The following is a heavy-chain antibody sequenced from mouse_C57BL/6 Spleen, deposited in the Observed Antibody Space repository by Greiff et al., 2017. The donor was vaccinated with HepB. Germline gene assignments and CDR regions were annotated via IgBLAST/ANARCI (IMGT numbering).Heavy chain of an antibody. D-gene: IGHD2-5*01. CDR2: IYPGDGDT. CDR3: ARSDYSNYYAMDY. Sequence: QVQLQQSGAELVKPGASVKISCKASGYAFSSYWMNWVKQRPGKGLEWIGQIYPGDGDTNYNGKFKGKATLTADKSSSTAYMKLSSLTSEDSAVYFCARSDYSNYYAMDYWGQGTSVTVSS. V-gene: IGHV1-80*01. CDR1: GYAFSSYW. J-gene: IGHJ4*01.